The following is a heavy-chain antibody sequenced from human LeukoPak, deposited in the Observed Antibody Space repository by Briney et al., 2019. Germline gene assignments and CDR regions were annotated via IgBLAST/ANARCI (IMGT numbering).Heavy chain of an antibody. V-gene: IGHV1-18*01. D-gene: IGHD3-22*01. CDR1: GYTFTSYG. Sequence: GASVKVSCKASGYTFTSYGISWVRQAPGQGLEWMGWISAYNGNTNYAQKLQGRVTMTTDTSTSTAYMELRSLRSDDTAVYYCARDSVSFYYDSSGGVCYFDYWGQGTLVTVSS. CDR3: ARDSVSFYYDSSGGVCYFDY. J-gene: IGHJ4*02. CDR2: ISAYNGNT.